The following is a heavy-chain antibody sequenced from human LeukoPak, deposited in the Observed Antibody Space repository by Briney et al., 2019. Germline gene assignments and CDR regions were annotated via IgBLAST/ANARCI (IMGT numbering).Heavy chain of an antibody. CDR1: GFTVSSNY. D-gene: IGHD6-13*01. V-gene: IGHV3-53*01. J-gene: IGHJ5*02. CDR3: ARAYSSSWNNWFDP. Sequence: GGSLRLSCAASGFTVSSNYMSWVRQAPGKGLEWVSVIYSGGSTYYADSVKGRFTISRDNSKNTLYLQMNSLRAEDTAVYYCARAYSSSWNNWFDPWGQGTLVTVPS. CDR2: IYSGGST.